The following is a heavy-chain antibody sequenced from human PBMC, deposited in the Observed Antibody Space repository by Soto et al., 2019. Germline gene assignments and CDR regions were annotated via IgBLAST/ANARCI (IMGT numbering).Heavy chain of an antibody. D-gene: IGHD2-2*01. CDR2: IYYSGYT. J-gene: IGHJ6*02. CDR3: ARDQNGCSNSRCSGMDV. CDR1: GGSISSGDYY. Sequence: SETLSLTCTVSGGSISSGDYYWSWIRQPPGKGLEWIGYIYYSGYTYYNPSLKSRVSISVDTSKNQFSLQLTSVTAADTAVYYCARDQNGCSNSRCSGMDVWGQGTKVTVSS. V-gene: IGHV4-30-4*01.